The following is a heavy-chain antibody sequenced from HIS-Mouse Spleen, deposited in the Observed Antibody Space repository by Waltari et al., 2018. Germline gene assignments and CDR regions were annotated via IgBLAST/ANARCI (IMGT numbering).Heavy chain of an antibody. Sequence: EVQLVESGGGLVQPGGSLRLSCAASGFTFSSDWMSWVRQAPGKGLEWVANIKQDGSEKYYVDSVKGRFTISRDNAKNSLYLQMNSLRAEDTAVYYCAREIKVSDYWGQGTLVTVSS. V-gene: IGHV3-7*01. D-gene: IGHD3-16*01. J-gene: IGHJ4*02. CDR1: GFTFSSDW. CDR2: IKQDGSEK. CDR3: AREIKVSDY.